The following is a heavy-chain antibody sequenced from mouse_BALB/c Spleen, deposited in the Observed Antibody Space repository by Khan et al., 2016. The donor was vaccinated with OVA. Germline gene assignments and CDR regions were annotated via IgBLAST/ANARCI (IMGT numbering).Heavy chain of an antibody. CDR1: GFSFSTYG. CDR2: ISTGGHYT. J-gene: IGHJ3*01. CDR3: ARLAYYYDSEGFAY. V-gene: IGHV5-6*01. D-gene: IGHD1-1*01. Sequence: EVELVESGGDLVKPGGSLTLSCAASGFSFSTYGMSWVRQTPDKRLEWVATISTGGHYTYYPDSVKGRFTISRDNAKNTLYLQMTSLNSEDTAMFYCARLAYYYDSEGFAYWGQGTLVTVSA.